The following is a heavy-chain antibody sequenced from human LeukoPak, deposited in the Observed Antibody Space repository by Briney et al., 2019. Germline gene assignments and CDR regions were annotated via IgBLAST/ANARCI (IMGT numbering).Heavy chain of an antibody. V-gene: IGHV1-8*01. Sequence: ASVTVSCKASGYTFTSYDINWVRQAPGQGLEWMGWMNPNSGNTGYAQKFQGRVTMTRNTSISTAYMELSSLRSEDTAVYYCARGALVVPEVYYYYGMDVWGQGTTVTVSS. CDR1: GYTFTSYD. CDR2: MNPNSGNT. J-gene: IGHJ6*02. CDR3: ARGALVVPEVYYYYGMDV. D-gene: IGHD2-2*01.